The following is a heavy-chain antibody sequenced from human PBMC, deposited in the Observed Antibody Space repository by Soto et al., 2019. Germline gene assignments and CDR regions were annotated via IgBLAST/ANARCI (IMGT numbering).Heavy chain of an antibody. V-gene: IGHV4-31*03. CDR2: IYYIGRT. CDR3: ARSLDS. J-gene: IGHJ5*01. Sequence: QVQLQESGPGLVKPSQTLSLTCTVSGGSISRGGYYWNWIRQHPGKGLEWIGYIYYIGRTYYNPSLQSRFTISVDTSKNQFSLKLSSVTAADTAVYSSARSLDSWGQGTLVTVSS. CDR1: GGSISRGGYY.